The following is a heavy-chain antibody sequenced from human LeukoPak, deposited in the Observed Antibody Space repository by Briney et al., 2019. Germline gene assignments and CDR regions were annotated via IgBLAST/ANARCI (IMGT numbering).Heavy chain of an antibody. CDR1: GDSIANIDYY. D-gene: IGHD1-26*01. V-gene: IGHV4-39*07. Sequence: SETLSLTCTASGDSIANIDYYWGWVRQSPGRGLEWLGNIFYNGGPYYNPSFKSRVAISVDTSKNHFSLTLNAVTAADTAVYYCASYSGTYSAFEIWGQGTLVTVSS. CDR2: IFYNGGP. J-gene: IGHJ3*02. CDR3: ASYSGTYSAFEI.